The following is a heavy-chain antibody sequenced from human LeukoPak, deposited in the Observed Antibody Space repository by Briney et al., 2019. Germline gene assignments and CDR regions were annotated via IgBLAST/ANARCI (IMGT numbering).Heavy chain of an antibody. CDR3: ARGVRPYYYDSSGYYFFDY. D-gene: IGHD3-22*01. CDR1: GGSISSGGYS. J-gene: IGHJ4*02. CDR2: IYHSGST. V-gene: IGHV4-30-2*01. Sequence: SQTLSLTCAVSGGSISSGGYSWSWIRQPPGKGLEWIGYIYHSGSTYYNPSLKSRVTISVDRSKNQFSLKLSSVTAADTAVYCCARGVRPYYYDSSGYYFFDYWGQGTLVTVSS.